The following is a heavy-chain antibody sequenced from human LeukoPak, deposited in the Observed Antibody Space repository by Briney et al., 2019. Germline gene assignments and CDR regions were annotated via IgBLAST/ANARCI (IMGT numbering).Heavy chain of an antibody. CDR2: IHYSGNT. CDR3: ARHDDSSGWYLYGMDV. D-gene: IGHD6-13*01. Sequence: PSETLSLTCTVSGGSFSSYYWSWMRQPPGKGLEGIGYIHYSGNTKYNPSLKSRVTISVDPSENQFSLKLSSVTAAHAAVYYCARHDDSSGWYLYGMDVWGQGTTVTVSS. J-gene: IGHJ6*02. V-gene: IGHV4-59*08. CDR1: GGSFSSYY.